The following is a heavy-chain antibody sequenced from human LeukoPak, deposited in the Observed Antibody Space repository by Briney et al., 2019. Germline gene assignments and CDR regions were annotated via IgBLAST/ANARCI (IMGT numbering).Heavy chain of an antibody. CDR2: INGDGSST. CDR1: GFTFSSYW. J-gene: IGHJ6*03. CDR3: AKGSKAVLFTRDHYMDV. Sequence: GESLRLSCAASGFTFSSYWMHWVRQAPGKGLVWVSRINGDGSSTSYADSVKGRFTISRDNAKNTLYLQMNSLRAEDTAVYFCAKGSKAVLFTRDHYMDVWGKGTTVTISS. D-gene: IGHD6-19*01. V-gene: IGHV3-74*01.